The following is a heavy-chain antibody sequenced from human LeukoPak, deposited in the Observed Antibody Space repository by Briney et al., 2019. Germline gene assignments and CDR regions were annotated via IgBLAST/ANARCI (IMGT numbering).Heavy chain of an antibody. CDR3: ARDSSASEGAFDI. D-gene: IGHD3-22*01. V-gene: IGHV1-69*04. Sequence: SVKVSCKASGGTSSSYAISWVRQAPGQGLEWMGRIIPILGIANYAQKFQGRVTITADKSTSTTYMELSSLRSEDTAVYYCARDSSASEGAFDIWGQGTMFTVSS. CDR2: IIPILGIA. CDR1: GGTSSSYA. J-gene: IGHJ3*02.